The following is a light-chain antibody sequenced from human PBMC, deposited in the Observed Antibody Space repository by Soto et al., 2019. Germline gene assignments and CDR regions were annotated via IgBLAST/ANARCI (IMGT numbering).Light chain of an antibody. J-gene: IGKJ1*01. CDR3: QHYNSYSEA. V-gene: IGKV1-9*01. CDR1: QGISSF. CDR2: AAS. Sequence: IQLTQSPSSLSASVGDRVTITCRASQGISSFLAWYQQKPGKAPNLLIYAASTLQTGVPSRFSGSGSGTEFTLTISSLQPDDFATYYCQHYNSYSEAFGRGTKVDIK.